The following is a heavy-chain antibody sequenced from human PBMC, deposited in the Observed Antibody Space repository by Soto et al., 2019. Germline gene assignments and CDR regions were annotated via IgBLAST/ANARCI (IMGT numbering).Heavy chain of an antibody. Sequence: SETLSLTCAVSGGSISSGGYSWSWIRQPPGKGLEWIGYIYHSGSTYYNPSLKSRVTISVDTSKNQFSLKLTSVTAADTAVYYCARDPTTGADAFDIWGQGTMVTVSS. CDR2: IYHSGST. V-gene: IGHV4-30-2*01. D-gene: IGHD1-7*01. J-gene: IGHJ3*02. CDR1: GGSISSGGYS. CDR3: ARDPTTGADAFDI.